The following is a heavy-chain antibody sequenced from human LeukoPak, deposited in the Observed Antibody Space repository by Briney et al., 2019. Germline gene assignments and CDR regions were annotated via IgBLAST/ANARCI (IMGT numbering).Heavy chain of an antibody. CDR2: ISAYNGDT. CDR1: GYTFTGYY. Sequence: ASVKVSCKASGYTFTGYYMHWVRQAPGQGLEWMGWISAYNGDTNYAQKFQGRVTMTTDISTSTAYMELRSLRSDDTAVFCCTRDLGTYTSYGSIFFDYWGQGTLVTVSS. CDR3: TRDLGTYTSYGSIFFDY. J-gene: IGHJ4*02. D-gene: IGHD3-10*01. V-gene: IGHV1-18*04.